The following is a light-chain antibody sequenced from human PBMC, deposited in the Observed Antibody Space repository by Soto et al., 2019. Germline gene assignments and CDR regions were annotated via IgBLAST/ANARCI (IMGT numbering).Light chain of an antibody. J-gene: IGKJ2*01. CDR1: QTVHSSF. CDR2: GTS. CDR3: QQHGGSPQYT. V-gene: IGKV3-20*01. Sequence: EVVLTQSPGTLSLSPGDRATVSCRASQTVHSSFFAWYQQKGGHAPRLLIYGTSNRPACIPDRFSGHGSGTDFTLTIDGLEPEDFAMYFCQQHGGSPQYTFGRGTRVEI.